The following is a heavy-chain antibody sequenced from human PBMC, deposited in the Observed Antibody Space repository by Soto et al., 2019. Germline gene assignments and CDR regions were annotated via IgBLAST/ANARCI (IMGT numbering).Heavy chain of an antibody. CDR3: ARGDWWLFDY. D-gene: IGHD2-8*02. J-gene: IGHJ4*02. CDR2: INAGNGNT. Sequence: QVQLVQSGAEEKKTGASVKVSCKASGYTFTSYAIHWVRQAPGQRLEWMGWINAGNGNTKYSQKFQGRVTITRDTSASTAYMELSRLKSEDTAVYYCARGDWWLFDYWGQGTLVTVSS. CDR1: GYTFTSYA. V-gene: IGHV1-3*05.